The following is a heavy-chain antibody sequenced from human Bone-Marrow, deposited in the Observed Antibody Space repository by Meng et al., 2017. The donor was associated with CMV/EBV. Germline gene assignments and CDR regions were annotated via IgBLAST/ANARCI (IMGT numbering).Heavy chain of an antibody. Sequence: SETLSLTCTVSGGSISSSSYYWGWIRQPPGKGLEWIGSIYYSGSTYYNPSLKSRVTISVDTSKNQFSLKLSSVTAADTAAYYCARGNGGTSDYYYYGMDVWGQGTTVTVSS. CDR2: IYYSGST. CDR3: ARGNGGTSDYYYYGMDV. D-gene: IGHD1-14*01. V-gene: IGHV4-39*07. J-gene: IGHJ6*02. CDR1: GGSISSSSYY.